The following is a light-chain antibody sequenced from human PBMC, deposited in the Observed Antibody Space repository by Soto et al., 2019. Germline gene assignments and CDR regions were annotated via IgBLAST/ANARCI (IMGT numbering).Light chain of an antibody. CDR3: SSFTVSGPI. V-gene: IGLV2-14*03. CDR1: SGDIGGYDY. CDR2: DVT. J-gene: IGLJ2*01. Sequence: QSALTQPASVSGSPGQSISISCTGTSGDIGGYDYVSWYQQHPGKAPKLMIYDVTIRPSGISDRFSGSKSSNTASLTISGLQAEDEADYYCSSFTVSGPIFGGGTKLTVL.